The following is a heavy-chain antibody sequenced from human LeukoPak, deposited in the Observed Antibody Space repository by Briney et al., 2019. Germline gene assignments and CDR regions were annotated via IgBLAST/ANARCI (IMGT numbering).Heavy chain of an antibody. Sequence: GGSLRLSCAASGFTFSSYSMNWVRQAPGKGLEWVSSISSSSSHIYYADSVKGRFTISRDNAKNSLYLQMNSLRAEDTAVYYCARDVLRYFDWSPLSGFDYWGQGTLVTVSS. CDR3: ARDVLRYFDWSPLSGFDY. V-gene: IGHV3-21*01. CDR2: ISSSSSHI. J-gene: IGHJ4*02. D-gene: IGHD3-9*01. CDR1: GFTFSSYS.